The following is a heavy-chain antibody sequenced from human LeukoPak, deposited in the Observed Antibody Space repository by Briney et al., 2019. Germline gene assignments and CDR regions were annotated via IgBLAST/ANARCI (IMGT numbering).Heavy chain of an antibody. CDR2: INHSGST. J-gene: IGHJ6*02. Sequence: PSETLSLTCAVYGGSFSGYHWSWIRQPPGKGLEWIGEINHSGSTNYNPSLKSRVTISVDTSKNQFSLKLSSVTAADTAVYYCARDPYSSSWVRAHYYYYGMDVWGQGTTVTVSS. CDR3: ARDPYSSSWVRAHYYYYGMDV. D-gene: IGHD6-13*01. V-gene: IGHV4-34*01. CDR1: GGSFSGYH.